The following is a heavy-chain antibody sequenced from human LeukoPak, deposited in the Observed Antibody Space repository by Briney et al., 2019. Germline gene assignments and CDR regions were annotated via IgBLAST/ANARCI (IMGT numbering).Heavy chain of an antibody. V-gene: IGHV1-8*01. Sequence: RASVKVSCKASGYTFTSYDINWVRQATGQGLEWMGWMNPNSGNTGYAQKFQGRVTMTRNTSISTAYMELSSLRSEDTAVYYCARGAPYDFWSGYYGTPFDYWGQGTLVTVSS. CDR2: MNPNSGNT. J-gene: IGHJ4*02. D-gene: IGHD3-3*01. CDR3: ARGAPYDFWSGYYGTPFDY. CDR1: GYTFTSYD.